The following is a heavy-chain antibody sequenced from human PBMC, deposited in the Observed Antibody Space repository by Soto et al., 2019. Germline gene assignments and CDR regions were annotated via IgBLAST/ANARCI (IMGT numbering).Heavy chain of an antibody. J-gene: IGHJ6*02. CDR2: ISGSGGST. V-gene: IGHV3-23*01. CDR3: AREGYYYYGMDV. Sequence: EVQLLESGGGLVQPGGSLRLSCAASGFTFSSYAMSWVRQAPGKGLEWVSAISGSGGSTYYADSVKGRFTISRDNARNSLYLQMNSLRAEDTAAYYCAREGYYYYGMDVWGQGTTVTVSS. CDR1: GFTFSSYA.